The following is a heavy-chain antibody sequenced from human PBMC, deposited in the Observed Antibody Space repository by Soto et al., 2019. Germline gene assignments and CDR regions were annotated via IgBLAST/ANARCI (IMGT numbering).Heavy chain of an antibody. D-gene: IGHD2-21*01. J-gene: IGHJ4*02. CDR2: VFWNGDK. CDR3: ARAYTYDFDH. Sequence: QITLKESGPTLVKPTQTLTLTCTFSGFSFGVSGVGVGWIRQPPGRALERLGLVFWNGDKRYSPSLESRLTLTKDTSNNQVVLTVTNLHPGDTGTYYCARAYTYDFDHWGQGTLVTVSS. CDR1: GFSFGVSGVG. V-gene: IGHV2-5*01.